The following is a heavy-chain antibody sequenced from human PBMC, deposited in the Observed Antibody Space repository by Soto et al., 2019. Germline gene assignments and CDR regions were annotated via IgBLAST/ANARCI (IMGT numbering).Heavy chain of an antibody. CDR2: IYWNDDK. Sequence: SGPTLVNPTQTLTLTCTFSGFSLSTSGVGVGWIRQPPGKALEWLALIYWNDDKRYSPSLKSMLTITKDTSKNQVVLTMTNMAHVNTATFYCAQSVDSNDYGDYYLDYGGKGTRVTVSS. CDR1: GFSLSTSGVG. J-gene: IGHJ4*02. V-gene: IGHV2-5*01. D-gene: IGHD4-17*01. CDR3: AQSVDSNDYGDYYLDY.